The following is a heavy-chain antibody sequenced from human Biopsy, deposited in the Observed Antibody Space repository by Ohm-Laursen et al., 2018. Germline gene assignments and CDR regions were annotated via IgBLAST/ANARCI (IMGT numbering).Heavy chain of an antibody. CDR1: GGPSSNYA. J-gene: IGHJ4*02. D-gene: IGHD3-3*01. CDR2: IVPVLGHL. Sequence: SVKVSCKASGGPSSNYAFSWVRQAPGQGLEWVGRIVPVLGHLNYAQRFQGRVSITADKSTSYVFMELSRLTSGDTAVYYCAADADGYYTEFDYWSPGTLVTVSS. CDR3: AADADGYYTEFDY. V-gene: IGHV1-69*04.